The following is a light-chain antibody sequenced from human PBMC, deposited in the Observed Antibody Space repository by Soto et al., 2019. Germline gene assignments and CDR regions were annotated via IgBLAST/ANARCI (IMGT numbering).Light chain of an antibody. CDR3: NSYRSSSTRYV. CDR2: DVS. Sequence: QCALTKPASVYGSPGEWITISCTGTSSDVGGYNYVSWYQQHPGRAPKLLIYDVSNRPSGVSNRFSGSKSGNTASLTISGLQAEDEADYYCNSYRSSSTRYVFGSGTKVTVL. J-gene: IGLJ1*01. V-gene: IGLV2-14*03. CDR1: SSDVGGYNY.